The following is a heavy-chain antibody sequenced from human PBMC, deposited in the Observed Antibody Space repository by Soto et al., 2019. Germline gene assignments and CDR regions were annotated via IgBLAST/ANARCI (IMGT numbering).Heavy chain of an antibody. CDR1: GGSVSSGSYY. D-gene: IGHD3-16*02. V-gene: IGHV4-61*01. CDR2: IYYSGST. J-gene: IGHJ4*02. Sequence: SAALSLTCTFSGGSVSSGSYYWSWIRQPPGKGLEWIGYIYYSGSTNYNPSLKSRVTISVDTSKNQFSLKLSSVTAADTAVYYCAREIYDYVWGSYRYTGYFDYWGQGTRVTVS. CDR3: AREIYDYVWGSYRYTGYFDY.